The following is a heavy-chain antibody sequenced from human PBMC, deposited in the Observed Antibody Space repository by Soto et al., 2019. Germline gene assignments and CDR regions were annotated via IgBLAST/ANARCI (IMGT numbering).Heavy chain of an antibody. V-gene: IGHV4-34*01. CDR1: GGSFSGYY. CDR3: ARRRYGDYYYYYYMDV. D-gene: IGHD4-17*01. CDR2: INHSGST. J-gene: IGHJ6*03. Sequence: SETLSLTCAVYGGSFSGYYWSWIRQPPGKGLEWIRKINHSGSTNYNPSLKSRVTISVDTSKNQFSLKLSSLRSEDTAVFYCARRRYGDYYYYYYMDVWGKGTTVTVSS.